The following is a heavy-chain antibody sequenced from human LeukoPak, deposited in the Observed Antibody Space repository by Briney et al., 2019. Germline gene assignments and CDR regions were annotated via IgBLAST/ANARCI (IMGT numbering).Heavy chain of an antibody. CDR2: IYYSGST. CDR1: GGSVSSASYY. J-gene: IGHJ4*02. Sequence: SETLSLTCTVSGGSVSSASYYWSWVRQPPGKGLEWIGYIYYSGSTNYNPSLKSRVTISVDTSKNQFSLKVSSVTAADTAVYYCARDRWLGYWGQGTLVTVSS. V-gene: IGHV4-61*01. CDR3: ARDRWLGY. D-gene: IGHD5-18*01.